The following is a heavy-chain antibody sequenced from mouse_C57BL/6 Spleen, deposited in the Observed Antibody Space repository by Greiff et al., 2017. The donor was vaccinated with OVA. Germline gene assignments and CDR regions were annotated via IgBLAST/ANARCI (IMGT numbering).Heavy chain of an antibody. CDR3: TRWGITTVVAPYYFDY. CDR2: IDPETGGT. CDR1: GYTFTDYE. J-gene: IGHJ2*01. V-gene: IGHV1-15*01. Sequence: VQLQESGAELVRPGASVTLSCKASGYTFTDYEMHWVKQTPVHGLEWIGAIDPETGGTAYNQKFKGKAILTADKSSSTAYMELRSLTSEDSAVYYCTRWGITTVVAPYYFDYWGQGTTLAVSS. D-gene: IGHD1-1*01.